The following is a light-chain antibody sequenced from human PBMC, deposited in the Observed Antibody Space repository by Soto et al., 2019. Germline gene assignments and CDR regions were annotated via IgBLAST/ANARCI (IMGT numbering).Light chain of an antibody. V-gene: IGLV4-69*01. Sequence: QPVLTQSPSASASLGASVKLTCTLSSGYSTHAIAWHQQQSEKGPRFLMKINYDGTHSKGDGFFDRFSGSSSGAERHLTISSLQSEDEADYYCQSLGTGIQVFGGGTQLTVL. CDR1: SGYSTHA. CDR2: INYDGTH. CDR3: QSLGTGIQV. J-gene: IGLJ3*02.